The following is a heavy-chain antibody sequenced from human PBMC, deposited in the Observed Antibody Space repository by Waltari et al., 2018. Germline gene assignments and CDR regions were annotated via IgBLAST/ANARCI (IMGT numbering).Heavy chain of an antibody. V-gene: IGHV4-34*01. CDR3: ARAVTIFGSGVDYYYMDV. D-gene: IGHD3-3*01. CDR1: GGSFSGYY. Sequence: QVQLQQWGAGLLKPSETLSLTCAVYGGSFSGYYWSWIRQPPGKGLEWIGEINHSGSTNYNPSLKSRVTISVDTSKNQFSLKLSSVTAADTAVYYCARAVTIFGSGVDYYYMDVWGKGTTVTVSS. J-gene: IGHJ6*03. CDR2: INHSGST.